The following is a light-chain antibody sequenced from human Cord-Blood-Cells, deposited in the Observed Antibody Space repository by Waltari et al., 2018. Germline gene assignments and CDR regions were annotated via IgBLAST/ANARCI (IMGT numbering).Light chain of an antibody. V-gene: IGLV2-8*01. CDR3: SSYAGSNNLV. CDR2: EVS. J-gene: IGLJ1*01. CDR1: SSDVGRYNY. Sequence: QSALTQPPSASGSPGQSVTISCTGTSSDVGRYNYVPWYQQHPGKAPKLMIYEVSKRPSGVPDRFSGSKSGNTASLTVSGLQAEDEADYYCSSYAGSNNLVFGTGTKVTVL.